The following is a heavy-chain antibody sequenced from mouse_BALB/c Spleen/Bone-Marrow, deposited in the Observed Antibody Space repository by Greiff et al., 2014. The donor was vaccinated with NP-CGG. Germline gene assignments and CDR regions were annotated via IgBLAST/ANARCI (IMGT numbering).Heavy chain of an antibody. CDR3: ARQYDNYLDY. J-gene: IGHJ2*01. V-gene: IGHV1-80*01. CDR1: GYAFSSYW. CDR2: IYPGDGDT. D-gene: IGHD2-10*02. Sequence: SGAELVRPGSSVKISCKASGYAFSSYWMNWVKQRPGQGLEWIGQIYPGDGDTNYNGKFKGKATLTADKSSSTAYMQLSSLTSEDSAVNFCARQYDNYLDYQDQHNTLTDST.